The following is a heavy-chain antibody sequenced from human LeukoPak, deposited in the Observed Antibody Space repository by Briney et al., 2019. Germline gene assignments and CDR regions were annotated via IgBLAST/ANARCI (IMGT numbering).Heavy chain of an antibody. D-gene: IGHD3-9*01. Sequence: PGGSLRLSCAASGFTFSSYAMSWVRQAPGKGLEWVSAISGSGGSTYYADSVKGRSTISRDNSKNTLYLQMNSLRAEDTAVYYCAKSGIYYDVLTGYYTPSFDYWGQGTLVTVSS. J-gene: IGHJ4*02. CDR2: ISGSGGST. CDR3: AKSGIYYDVLTGYYTPSFDY. V-gene: IGHV3-23*01. CDR1: GFTFSSYA.